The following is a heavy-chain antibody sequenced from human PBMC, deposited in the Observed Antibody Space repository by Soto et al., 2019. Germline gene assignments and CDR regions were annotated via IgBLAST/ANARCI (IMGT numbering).Heavy chain of an antibody. V-gene: IGHV4-38-2*01. CDR1: GYSINIPYY. D-gene: IGHD6-25*01. CDR3: VRAALLAAHHVEY. CDR2: IYYQSGST. Sequence: SETLSLTCVVSGYSINIPYYWGWIRQTPGKGLEYIGSIYYQSGSTYYNPSLKSRVTISTDTSKNQFSLNLTSVTAADTAVYYCVRAALLAAHHVEYWGQGTRVTVYS. J-gene: IGHJ4*02.